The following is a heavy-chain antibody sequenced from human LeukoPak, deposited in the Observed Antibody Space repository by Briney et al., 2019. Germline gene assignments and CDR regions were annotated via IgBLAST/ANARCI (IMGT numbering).Heavy chain of an antibody. V-gene: IGHV3-74*01. CDR1: GFTFSSYW. J-gene: IGHJ5*02. Sequence: GGSLRLSCAGSGFTFSSYWMHWIRQAPGTGPEWLSRINTDGSSTNYADSVKGRFTISRDNAKNTLYLQMNSLRAEDTAVYYCARDWWFDPWGQGTLVTVSS. CDR3: ARDWWFDP. CDR2: INTDGSST.